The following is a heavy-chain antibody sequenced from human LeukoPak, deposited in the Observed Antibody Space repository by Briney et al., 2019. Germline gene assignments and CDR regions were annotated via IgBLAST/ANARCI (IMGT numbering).Heavy chain of an antibody. Sequence: PGRSLRLSCAASGLTFSSHAIDWVRQAPGKGLEWVAFISFDGSNKYYADSVKGRLTISREKSKNTVFLQMNSLRAEDTAVYYCARDHDILTGYIQRGAFHSYGMDVWGQGTTVTVSS. CDR2: ISFDGSNK. D-gene: IGHD3-9*01. CDR1: GLTFSSHA. CDR3: ARDHDILTGYIQRGAFHSYGMDV. V-gene: IGHV3-30-3*01. J-gene: IGHJ6*02.